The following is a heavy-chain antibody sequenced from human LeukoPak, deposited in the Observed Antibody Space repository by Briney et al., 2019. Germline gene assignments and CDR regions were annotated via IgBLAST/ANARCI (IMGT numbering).Heavy chain of an antibody. Sequence: KSSETLSLTCTVSGGSIGSYYWSWIRQPPGKGLEWIGYIYYSGSTNYNPSLKSRVTISVDTSKNQFSLKLSSVTAADTAVYYCARDGDGYTDYYGMDVWGQGTTVTVSS. CDR1: GGSIGSYY. J-gene: IGHJ6*02. CDR2: IYYSGST. D-gene: IGHD5-24*01. CDR3: ARDGDGYTDYYGMDV. V-gene: IGHV4-59*01.